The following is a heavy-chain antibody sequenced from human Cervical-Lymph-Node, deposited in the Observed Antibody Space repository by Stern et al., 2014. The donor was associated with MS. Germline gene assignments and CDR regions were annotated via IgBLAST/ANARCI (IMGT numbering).Heavy chain of an antibody. V-gene: IGHV7-4-1*02. Sequence: QVKLVQSESELKKPGASVKVSCKASGCTFSSYVMNWVRQAPGQGLEWMGWINTKTWNPTYAQGFTGRFVFSLDTSDSTAYLQISGLKPEDTAVYYCARDEGYCTNGVCYLDYYFEHWGQGTLVTVSS. CDR3: ARDEGYCTNGVCYLDYYFEH. D-gene: IGHD2-8*01. J-gene: IGHJ4*02. CDR1: GCTFSSYV. CDR2: INTKTWNP.